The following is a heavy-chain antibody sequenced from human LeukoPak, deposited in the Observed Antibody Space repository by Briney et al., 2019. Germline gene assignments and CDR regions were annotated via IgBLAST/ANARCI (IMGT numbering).Heavy chain of an antibody. V-gene: IGHV3-30*03. CDR3: ARAPKSGSYPGLFDY. CDR2: ISYDGSNK. Sequence: GGSLRLSCAASGFTFSSYGMHWVRQAPGKGLEWVAVISYDGSNKYYADSVKGRFTISRDNAKNTLYLQMNSLRAEDTAVYYCARAPKSGSYPGLFDYWGQGTLVTVSS. D-gene: IGHD1-26*01. J-gene: IGHJ4*02. CDR1: GFTFSSYG.